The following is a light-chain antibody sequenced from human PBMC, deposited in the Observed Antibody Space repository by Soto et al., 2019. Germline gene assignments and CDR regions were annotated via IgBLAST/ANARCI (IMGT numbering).Light chain of an antibody. Sequence: EIVLMQSPGTLSLSQGERATLSCRASRSVSSNYLAWYQQKPGQAPRLLIYGTSSRATGVPGRFSGSGSGTDFTLTVSRLEPEDCAVYYCQQYDASPVTFGQGTRLEIK. CDR2: GTS. CDR1: RSVSSNY. J-gene: IGKJ5*01. CDR3: QQYDASPVT. V-gene: IGKV3-20*01.